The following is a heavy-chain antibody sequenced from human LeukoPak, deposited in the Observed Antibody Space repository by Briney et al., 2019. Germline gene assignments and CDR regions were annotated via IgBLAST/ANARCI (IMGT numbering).Heavy chain of an antibody. CDR2: INPNSGGT. Sequence: GASVKLSCKASGYTFTGYYMHWVRQAPGQGLEWMGWINPNSGGTNYAQKFQGRVTMTRDTSISTAYMELSRLRSDDTAVYYCARSARVSSKIGEHWGQGTLVTVSS. CDR1: GYTFTGYY. D-gene: IGHD3-16*02. J-gene: IGHJ1*01. V-gene: IGHV1-2*02. CDR3: ARSARVSSKIGEH.